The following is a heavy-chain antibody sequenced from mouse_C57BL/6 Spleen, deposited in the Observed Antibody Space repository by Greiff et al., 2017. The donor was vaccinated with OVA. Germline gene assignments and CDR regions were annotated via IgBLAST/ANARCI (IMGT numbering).Heavy chain of an antibody. J-gene: IGHJ1*03. CDR2: ISSGSSTI. V-gene: IGHV5-17*01. CDR1: GFTFSDYG. Sequence: DVQLVESGGGLVKPGGSLKLSCAASGFTFSDYGMHWVRQAPEKGLEWVAYISSGSSTIYYADTVKGRFTISRDNAKNTLFLQMTSLRSEDTAMYYCASRYYGNYDWYFDVWGTGTTVTVSS. CDR3: ASRYYGNYDWYFDV. D-gene: IGHD2-1*01.